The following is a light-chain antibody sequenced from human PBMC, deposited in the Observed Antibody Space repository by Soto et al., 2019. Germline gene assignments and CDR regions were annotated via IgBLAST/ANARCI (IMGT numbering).Light chain of an antibody. CDR2: GAS. CDR3: QQYNTYSKT. J-gene: IGKJ3*01. Sequence: DILMTQSPSTLSTSVGARVTITCRASQSVSCWLAWYQQKPGKGPNLLIYGASILATGVPSRFSGGGFGTEFTLNISSLQPDDSAIYYCQQYNTYSKTFGPGTKVEIK. CDR1: QSVSCW. V-gene: IGKV1-5*01.